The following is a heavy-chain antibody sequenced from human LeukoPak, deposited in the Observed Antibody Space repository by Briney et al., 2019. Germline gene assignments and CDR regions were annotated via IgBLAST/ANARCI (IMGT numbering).Heavy chain of an antibody. CDR3: ASIAGSGTFDP. D-gene: IGHD6-13*01. V-gene: IGHV4-59*01. CDR1: GGSISSYY. CDR2: IYYSGST. J-gene: IGHJ5*02. Sequence: SETLSLTCTVSGGSISSYYWSWIRQPPGKGLEWIGYIYYSGSTNYNPSLKSRVTISVDTSKNQFSLKPSSVTAADTAVYYCASIAGSGTFDPWGQGTLVTVSS.